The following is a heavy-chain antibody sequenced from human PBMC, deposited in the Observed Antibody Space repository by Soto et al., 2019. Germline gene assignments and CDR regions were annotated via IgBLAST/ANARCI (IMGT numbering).Heavy chain of an antibody. CDR3: ARGPTGIAVAGTYNWFDP. J-gene: IGHJ5*02. CDR2: IIPIFGTA. D-gene: IGHD6-19*01. Sequence: QVQLVQSGAEVKRPGSSVKVSCKASGGTFSTYAISWVRQAPGQGLEWMGGIIPIFGTANYAQKFQGRVTITADESTSTGYMELSSLRSEDTAVYYCARGPTGIAVAGTYNWFDPWGQGTLVTVSS. V-gene: IGHV1-69*12. CDR1: GGTFSTYA.